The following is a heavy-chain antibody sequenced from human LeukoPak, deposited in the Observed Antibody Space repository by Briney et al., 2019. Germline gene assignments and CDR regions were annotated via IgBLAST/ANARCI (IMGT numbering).Heavy chain of an antibody. CDR2: ISHDGRDT. D-gene: IGHD6-6*01. Sequence: GGSLRLSCEASGFTFSTFPMHWVRQTPDKRLEWGAVISHDGRDTYYADSVKGRFTISRDNSKNTLYLQMNSLSPEDTAVVYCARVGRVSIYPSYMDVWGKGTTVIVSS. J-gene: IGHJ6*03. CDR3: ARVGRVSIYPSYMDV. V-gene: IGHV3-30*04. CDR1: GFTFSTFP.